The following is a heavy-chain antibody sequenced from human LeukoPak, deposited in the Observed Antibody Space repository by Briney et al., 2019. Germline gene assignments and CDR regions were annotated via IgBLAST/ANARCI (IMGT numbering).Heavy chain of an antibody. J-gene: IGHJ4*02. CDR3: VTGFGWLPDY. CDR2: IYKSETT. V-gene: IGHV4-59*11. Sequence: SETLSLTRAVSGGSITSLYCNWIRQPPGKGLEWIGYIYKSETTNYSPSLRSRVTISADTSKNQFSLRLSSVTAADTAVYYCVTGFGWLPDYWGQGTPVTVSS. CDR1: GGSITSLY. D-gene: IGHD5-12*01.